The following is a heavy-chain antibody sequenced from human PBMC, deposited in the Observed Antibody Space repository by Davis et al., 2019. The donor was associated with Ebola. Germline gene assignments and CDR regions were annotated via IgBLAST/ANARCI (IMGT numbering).Heavy chain of an antibody. V-gene: IGHV3-48*04. J-gene: IGHJ4*02. D-gene: IGHD1-1*01. CDR3: ARGRNGLGFDY. CDR1: GFTFSSYS. Sequence: GGSLRLSCAASGFTFSSYSMNWVRQAPGKGLEWVSYISSSSSTIYYADSVKGRFTISRDNAKNSLYLQMNSLRAEDTAVYYCARGRNGLGFDYWGQGTLVTVSS. CDR2: ISSSSSTI.